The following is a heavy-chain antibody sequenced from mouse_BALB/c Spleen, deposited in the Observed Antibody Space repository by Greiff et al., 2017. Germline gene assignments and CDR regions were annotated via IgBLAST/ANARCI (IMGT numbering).Heavy chain of an antibody. Sequence: VKLMESGPGLVAPSQSLSITCTVSGFSLTSYGVHWVRQPPGKGLEWLGVIWAGGSTNYNSALMSRLSISKDNSKSQVFLKMNSLQTDDTAMYYCARYDDYDPSYAMDYWGQGTSVTVSS. J-gene: IGHJ4*01. V-gene: IGHV2-9*02. D-gene: IGHD2-4*01. CDR1: GFSLTSYG. CDR3: ARYDDYDPSYAMDY. CDR2: IWAGGST.